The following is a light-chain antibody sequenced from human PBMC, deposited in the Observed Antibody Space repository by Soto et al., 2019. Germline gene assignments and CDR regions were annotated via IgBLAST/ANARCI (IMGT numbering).Light chain of an antibody. CDR2: GAS. V-gene: IGKV3-20*01. CDR1: QSVSSSD. J-gene: IGKJ1*01. CDR3: QRHAAT. Sequence: EVVLTQSPATLSLSPGERATLSCRASQSVSSSDLAWYQLKPGQAPRLLIYGASSRATGIPDRFIGSGSGTDFTLTIRGLEPEDSAAYYCQRHAATFGQGTKGDIK.